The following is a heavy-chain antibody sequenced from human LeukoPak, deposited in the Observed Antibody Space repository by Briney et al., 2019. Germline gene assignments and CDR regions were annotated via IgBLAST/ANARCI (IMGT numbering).Heavy chain of an antibody. D-gene: IGHD1-14*01. J-gene: IGHJ6*03. CDR2: IRGSGGST. Sequence: GGALRLSCAASGFTFSSYAMSWVRQAPGKGLEWVSAIRGSGGSTYYADSVKGRFTISRDNSKNTLYLQMNSLRAEDTAVYYCAKREPTRDYYYYYMDVWGKGTTVTVSS. CDR1: GFTFSSYA. V-gene: IGHV3-23*01. CDR3: AKREPTRDYYYYYMDV.